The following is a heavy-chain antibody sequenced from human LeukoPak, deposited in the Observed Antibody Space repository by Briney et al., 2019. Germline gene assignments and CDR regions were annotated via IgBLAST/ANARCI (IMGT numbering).Heavy chain of an antibody. Sequence: ASVKVSCKASGGGFTFTSHAITWVRQAPGQGLEWMGGLIPIYGSANYAQKFQGRVTITSDESTRTVHMEMSSLRPEDSAVYYCAGFLYDESADAFDIWGQGTMVTVSS. CDR2: LIPIYGSA. D-gene: IGHD3-22*01. J-gene: IGHJ3*02. V-gene: IGHV1-69*01. CDR1: GGGFTFTSHA. CDR3: AGFLYDESADAFDI.